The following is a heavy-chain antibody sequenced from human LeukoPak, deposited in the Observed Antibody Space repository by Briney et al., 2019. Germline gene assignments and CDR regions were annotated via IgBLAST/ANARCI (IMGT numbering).Heavy chain of an antibody. CDR2: INGDGSRT. J-gene: IGHJ4*02. CDR1: GFTFSNYW. Sequence: PGGSLRLSCAASGFTFSNYWIHWVRQAPGKGLVWVSAINGDGSRTSYADSVKGQFTISRDNAKNTVYLQMNSLRAEDTALYCCARGSGFFWGQGTLVTVSS. CDR3: ARGSGFF. V-gene: IGHV3-74*01. D-gene: IGHD3-3*01.